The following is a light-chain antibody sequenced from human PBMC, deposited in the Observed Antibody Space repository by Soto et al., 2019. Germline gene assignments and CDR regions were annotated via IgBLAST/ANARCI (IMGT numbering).Light chain of an antibody. CDR2: RNN. CDR3: ATWDESLNGFYV. V-gene: IGLV1-47*01. Sequence: QSVLTQPPSASGTPGQGVTISCSGSTSNIGSNYVYWYQQLPGTAPKLLIYRNNQRPSGVPDRFSGSKSGTSASLAISGLRSDDEADYFCATWDESLNGFYVFGTGTKATVL. CDR1: TSNIGSNY. J-gene: IGLJ1*01.